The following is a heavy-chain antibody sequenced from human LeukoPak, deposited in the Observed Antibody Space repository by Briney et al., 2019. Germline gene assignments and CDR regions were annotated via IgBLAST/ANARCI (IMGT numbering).Heavy chain of an antibody. CDR1: GFSFSDYS. CDR2: ISGDGVTT. J-gene: IGHJ4*02. CDR3: AKDRDIVVVPAALEF. V-gene: IGHV3-23*01. D-gene: IGHD2-2*01. Sequence: GGSLRLSCAASGFSFSDYSMNWVRQAPWKGLEWVSAISGDGVTTYYADSVKGRFTISRDNSKNTLYLQMNSLRAQDTAVYYCAKDRDIVVVPAALEFWGQGTLVTVSS.